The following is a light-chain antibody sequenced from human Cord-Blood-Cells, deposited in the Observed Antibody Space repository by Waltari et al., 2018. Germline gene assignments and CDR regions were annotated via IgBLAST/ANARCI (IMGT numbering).Light chain of an antibody. Sequence: DIQMTQSPSTLSAFVGDRVTITCRASQSISSWFAWYQQKPGKAPKLLIYDASSLESGVPSRFSGSGSGTEFTLTISSLQPDDFATYYCQQYNSYSFTFGPGTKVDIK. CDR1: QSISSW. V-gene: IGKV1-5*01. CDR2: DAS. CDR3: QQYNSYSFT. J-gene: IGKJ3*01.